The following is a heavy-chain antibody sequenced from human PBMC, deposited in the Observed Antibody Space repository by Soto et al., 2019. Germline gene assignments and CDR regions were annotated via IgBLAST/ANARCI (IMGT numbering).Heavy chain of an antibody. CDR2: ISYDGSNK. D-gene: IGHD3-3*01. J-gene: IGHJ6*02. CDR1: GFTFSSYA. V-gene: IGHV3-30-3*01. CDR3: ARGITIFGVVTPISGGMDV. Sequence: QVQLVESGGGVVQPGRSLRLSCAASGFTFSSYAMHWVRQAPGKGLEWVAVISYDGSNKYYADSVKGRFTISRDNSKNTLYLQMNSLRAEDTAVYYCARGITIFGVVTPISGGMDVWGQGTTVTVSS.